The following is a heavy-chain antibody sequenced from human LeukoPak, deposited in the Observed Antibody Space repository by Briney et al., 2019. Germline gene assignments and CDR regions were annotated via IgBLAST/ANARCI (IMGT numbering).Heavy chain of an antibody. CDR2: ISGSGGST. D-gene: IGHD5-12*01. CDR3: ANSGSVVLYYFDY. V-gene: IGHV3-23*01. CDR1: GLTFSSYA. J-gene: IGHJ4*02. Sequence: GGSLRLSCAASGLTFSSYAISWVRQAPGKGLEGVSAISGSGGSTYYADSVKGRFTISRDNSKNTLYLQMNSLRAEDTAVYYCANSGSVVLYYFDYWGQGTLVTVSS.